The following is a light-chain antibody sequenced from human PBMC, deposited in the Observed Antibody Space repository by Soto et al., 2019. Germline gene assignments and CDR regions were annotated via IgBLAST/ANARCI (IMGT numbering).Light chain of an antibody. CDR3: QSYDSSLRSEV. CDR2: GNS. J-gene: IGLJ1*01. Sequence: QSVLTQPPSVSGAPGQRVTISCTGSSSNIGAGYDVHWYQQLPGTAPKLLIYGNSNRPSGVPDRFSGSKSATTASLAITGVQAEDEADYYCQSYDSSLRSEVFGTGTKLTVL. CDR1: SSNIGAGYD. V-gene: IGLV1-40*01.